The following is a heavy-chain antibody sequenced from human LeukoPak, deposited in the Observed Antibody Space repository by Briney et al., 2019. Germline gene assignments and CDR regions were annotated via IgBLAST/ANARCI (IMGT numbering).Heavy chain of an antibody. D-gene: IGHD3-9*01. CDR2: IYTSGST. CDR3: ARSGYYDILTGVSRWFDP. V-gene: IGHV4-4*07. Sequence: SETLSLTCTVSGGSISSYYWSWIRQPAGKGLEWIGRIYTSGSTNYNPSLKSRVTMSVDTSKNQFSLKLSSVTAADTAVYYCARSGYYDILTGVSRWFDPWGKGTTVTVSS. CDR1: GGSISSYY. J-gene: IGHJ6*04.